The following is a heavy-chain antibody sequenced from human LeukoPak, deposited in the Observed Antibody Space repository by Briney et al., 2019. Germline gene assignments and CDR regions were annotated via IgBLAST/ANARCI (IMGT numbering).Heavy chain of an antibody. CDR1: GASTSSFS. CDR3: ARHGGETIVATILHAFDI. V-gene: IGHV4-59*08. J-gene: IGHJ3*02. CDR2: IHYSGST. Sequence: SETLSLTCTVSGASTSSFSWSWIRQPPGKGLEWIGYIHYSGSTNYNSSLKSRVTISVDTSKNQFSLKLSPVTAADTAVYYCARHGGETIVATILHAFDIWGQGTMVTVSS. D-gene: IGHD5-12*01.